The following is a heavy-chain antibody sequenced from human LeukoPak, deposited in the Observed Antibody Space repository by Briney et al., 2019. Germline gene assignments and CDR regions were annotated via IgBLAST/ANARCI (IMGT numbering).Heavy chain of an antibody. CDR3: ARDCSSTSCFYVFDY. CDR1: GYTFTSYG. J-gene: IGHJ4*02. D-gene: IGHD2-2*01. V-gene: IGHV1-18*01. Sequence: GASVKVSCKATGYTFTSYGISWVRQAPGKGLEWMGWISAYNGNTNYAQKLQGRVTMTTDTSTSTAYMELRSLRSDDTAVYYCARDCSSTSCFYVFDYWGQGTLVTVSS. CDR2: ISAYNGNT.